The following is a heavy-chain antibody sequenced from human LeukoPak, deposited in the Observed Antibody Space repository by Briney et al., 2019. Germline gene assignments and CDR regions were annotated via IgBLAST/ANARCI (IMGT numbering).Heavy chain of an antibody. J-gene: IGHJ3*02. CDR2: IYSGDST. Sequence: GGSLRLSCAAPGFTVSSNYMSWVRQAPGKGLEWVSVIYSGDSTYYADSVKGRFTISRDNSKNTLYLQMNSLRAEDTAVYYCAVVAATRAFDIWGQGTMVTVSS. V-gene: IGHV3-53*01. D-gene: IGHD2-15*01. CDR3: AVVAATRAFDI. CDR1: GFTVSSNY.